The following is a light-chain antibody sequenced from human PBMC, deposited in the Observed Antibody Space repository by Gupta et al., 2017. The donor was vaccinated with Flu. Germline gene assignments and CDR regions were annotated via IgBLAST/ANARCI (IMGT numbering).Light chain of an antibody. Sequence: DIQMIQPPSTLSASLGDRGTIPCWASQSISSWLAWYQQKPGNAPKFLIYQASSGESGVPSRFSGSGSGTEFTLSISSLQPDDSASYYCQQYNSCPPTFGGGTKVEIK. CDR2: QAS. V-gene: IGKV1-5*03. J-gene: IGKJ4*01. CDR3: QQYNSCPPT. CDR1: QSISSW.